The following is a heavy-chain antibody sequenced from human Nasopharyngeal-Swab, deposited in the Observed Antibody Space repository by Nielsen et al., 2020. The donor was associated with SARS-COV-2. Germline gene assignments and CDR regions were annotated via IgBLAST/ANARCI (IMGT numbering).Heavy chain of an antibody. CDR2: ISYDGSNK. J-gene: IGHJ4*02. Sequence: GESLKISCAASGFTFSSSGMDWVRQAPGKGLEWVAVISYDGSNKYYADSVKGRFTISRDNSKNTLYLQMNSLRAEDTAVYYCAKDRNPMVRGVTPLMNWGQGTLVTVSP. CDR1: GFTFSSSG. CDR3: AKDRNPMVRGVTPLMN. D-gene: IGHD3-10*01. V-gene: IGHV3-30*18.